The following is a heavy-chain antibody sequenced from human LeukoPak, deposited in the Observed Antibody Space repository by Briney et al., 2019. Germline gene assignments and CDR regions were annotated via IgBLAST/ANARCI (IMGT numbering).Heavy chain of an antibody. CDR1: GGSIRSISYH. Sequence: PSETLSLTCTVSGGSIRSISYHWGRIRQPPGKGPEWIGSIYYSGSLYYNPSLKSRATISIDTSKNQFSLKMTSVTAADTAVYYCARHNGYTSSWYGYFFDHWGQGILASVSS. CDR2: IYYSGSL. J-gene: IGHJ4*02. V-gene: IGHV4-39*01. CDR3: ARHNGYTSSWYGYFFDH. D-gene: IGHD6-13*01.